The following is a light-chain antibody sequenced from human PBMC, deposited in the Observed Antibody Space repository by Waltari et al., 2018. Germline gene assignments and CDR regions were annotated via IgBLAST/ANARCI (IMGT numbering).Light chain of an antibody. Sequence: EIVLTQSPGTLSLSPGERATLSCRASQSVRRNSVAWYQQKPGQAPRLPIYGASSRATGIPDRFGGSGSGTDFTLTISRLAPEDLAVYYCQQYGNSPGTFGQGTKLQIK. CDR3: QQYGNSPGT. V-gene: IGKV3-20*01. CDR1: QSVRRNS. CDR2: GAS. J-gene: IGKJ2*01.